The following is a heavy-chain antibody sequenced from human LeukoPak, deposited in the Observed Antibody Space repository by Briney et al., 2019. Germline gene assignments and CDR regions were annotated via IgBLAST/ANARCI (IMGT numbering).Heavy chain of an antibody. CDR1: GFTFSNYG. Sequence: GGSLRLSCAASGFTFSNYGMSWVRQAPGKGLEWVSIISVSGGSTYYADSVKGRFTISRDNSKNTLYLQMNSLRAEDTAVYYCAKVYYYGSGSYSTFDYWGRGTLVTVSS. V-gene: IGHV3-23*01. CDR2: ISVSGGST. CDR3: AKVYYYGSGSYSTFDY. J-gene: IGHJ4*02. D-gene: IGHD3-10*01.